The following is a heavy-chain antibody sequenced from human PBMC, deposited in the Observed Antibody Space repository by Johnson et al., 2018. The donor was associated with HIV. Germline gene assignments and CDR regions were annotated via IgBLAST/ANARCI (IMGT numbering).Heavy chain of an antibody. CDR2: IRGSGNSI. V-gene: IGHV3-48*04. J-gene: IGHJ3*02. CDR3: ARGDGYRRAFDI. Sequence: VQLVESGGGLVQPGGSLRFSCAVSGFTFSSYAMSWIRQAPGKGLEGVSYIRGSGNSIYYADSVKGRFTISRDNAKNSLYVQMHRLRPEDTAVHYCARGDGYRRAFDIWGQGTMVTVSS. D-gene: IGHD1-1*01. CDR1: GFTFSSYA.